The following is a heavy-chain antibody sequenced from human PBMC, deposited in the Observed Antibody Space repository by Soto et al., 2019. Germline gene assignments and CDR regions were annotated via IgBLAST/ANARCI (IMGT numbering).Heavy chain of an antibody. D-gene: IGHD6-13*01. J-gene: IGHJ5*02. CDR3: ASYIAAAGTNCFDP. Sequence: QVQLQESGPGLVKPSETLSLTCTVSGGSVSSGSYYWSWIRQPPGKGLEWIGYIYYSGSTNYNPSLMTRIIISVDPSKNQYSLELSSVTAAHTAVYYCASYIAAAGTNCFDPWGQGTLVTVSS. CDR1: GGSVSSGSYY. V-gene: IGHV4-61*01. CDR2: IYYSGST.